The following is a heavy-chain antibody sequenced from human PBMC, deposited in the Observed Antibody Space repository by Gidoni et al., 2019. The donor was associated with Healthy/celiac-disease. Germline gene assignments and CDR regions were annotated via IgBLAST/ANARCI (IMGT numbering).Heavy chain of an antibody. CDR3: AHSRHYDSSGYPPFDY. CDR2: LYWNDDK. V-gene: IGHV2-5*01. Sequence: QITLKESGPTLVTPTQTLTLTCTFSGFSLSTSGVGVGWIRQPPGKALEWLALLYWNDDKRYSPSLKSRLTITKDTSKNQVVLTMTNMDPVDTATYYCAHSRHYDSSGYPPFDYWGQGTLVTVSS. J-gene: IGHJ4*02. D-gene: IGHD3-22*01. CDR1: GFSLSTSGVG.